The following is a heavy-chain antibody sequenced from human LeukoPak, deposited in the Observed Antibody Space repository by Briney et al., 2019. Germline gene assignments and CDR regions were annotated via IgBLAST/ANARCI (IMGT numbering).Heavy chain of an antibody. CDR1: GGSISSSSYY. V-gene: IGHV4-39*07. D-gene: IGHD6-13*01. J-gene: IGHJ4*02. CDR2: IYYSGST. CDR3: AREHAAAADTFDY. Sequence: SETLSLTCTVSGGSISSSSYYWGWIRQPPGKGLEWIGSIYYSGSTYYNPSLKSRVTISVDTSKNQFSLQLNSVTPEDTAVYYCAREHAAAADTFDYWGQGTLVTVSS.